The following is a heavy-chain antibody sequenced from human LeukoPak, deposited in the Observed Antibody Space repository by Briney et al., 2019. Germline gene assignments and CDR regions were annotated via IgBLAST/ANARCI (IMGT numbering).Heavy chain of an antibody. CDR2: IYYSGST. J-gene: IGHJ4*02. Sequence: SETLSLTCTVSGGSISNYYWSWIRQPPGKGLEWIGYIYYSGSTNYNPSLKSRVTISVDTSKNQFSLKLSSVTAADTAVYYCARAQWLVFLFDYWGQGTLVTVSS. CDR3: ARAQWLVFLFDY. D-gene: IGHD6-19*01. CDR1: GGSISNYY. V-gene: IGHV4-59*01.